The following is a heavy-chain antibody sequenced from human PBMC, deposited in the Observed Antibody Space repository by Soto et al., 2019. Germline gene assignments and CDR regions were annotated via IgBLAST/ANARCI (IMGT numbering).Heavy chain of an antibody. CDR2: ISAYNGNT. CDR3: ARAPAYSSGWPHFDY. J-gene: IGHJ4*02. D-gene: IGHD6-19*01. V-gene: IGHV1-18*01. Sequence: ASVKVSCKASGYTFTSYGISWLRQAPGQGLEWMGWISAYNGNTNYAQKLQGRVTMTTDTSTSTAYMELRSLRSDDTAVYYCARAPAYSSGWPHFDYWGQGTLVTFSS. CDR1: GYTFTSYG.